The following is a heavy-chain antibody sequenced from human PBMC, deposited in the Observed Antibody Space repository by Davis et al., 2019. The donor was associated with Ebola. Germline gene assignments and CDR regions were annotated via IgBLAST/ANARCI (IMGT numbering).Heavy chain of an antibody. CDR2: IKEDGSDK. Sequence: GESLKISCVASGFTFTDYYMTWVRQTPAKGLEWVANIKEDGSDKYYGDSVKGRFTISRDNAKNSLYLQMNSLIAEDTALYYCVRDATRGGDFDFWGLGTLVTVSS. CDR3: VRDATRGGDFDF. J-gene: IGHJ4*02. V-gene: IGHV3-7*03. D-gene: IGHD2-15*01. CDR1: GFTFTDYY.